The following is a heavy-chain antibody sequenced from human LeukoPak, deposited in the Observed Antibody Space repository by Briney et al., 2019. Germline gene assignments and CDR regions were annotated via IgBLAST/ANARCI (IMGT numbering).Heavy chain of an antibody. Sequence: GGSLRLSCAASGFTFSSYSMNWVRQAPGKGLEWVSSISRSSSYIYYGDSVKGRFTTSRDNAKNSLYLQMNSLRAEDTAVYYCARVLRYCSGGNCYSGGLGYMDVWGKGTTVTISS. CDR1: GFTFSSYS. J-gene: IGHJ6*03. CDR3: ARVLRYCSGGNCYSGGLGYMDV. D-gene: IGHD2-15*01. V-gene: IGHV3-21*01. CDR2: ISRSSSYI.